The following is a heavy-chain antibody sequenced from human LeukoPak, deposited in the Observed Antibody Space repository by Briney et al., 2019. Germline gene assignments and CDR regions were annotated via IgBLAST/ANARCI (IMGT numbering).Heavy chain of an antibody. D-gene: IGHD6-13*01. J-gene: IGHJ4*02. V-gene: IGHV4-59*01. CDR2: IYYTGST. CDR1: GGSISSYY. CDR3: ARVDSSNWYDSRGYFDY. Sequence: SETLSLTCTVSGGSISSYYWSWIPQPPGKGLEWIGYIYYTGSTNYNPSLKSRVTISVDTSKNQFSLKLRSVTAADTAVYYCARVDSSNWYDSRGYFDYWGQGTVVTVSS.